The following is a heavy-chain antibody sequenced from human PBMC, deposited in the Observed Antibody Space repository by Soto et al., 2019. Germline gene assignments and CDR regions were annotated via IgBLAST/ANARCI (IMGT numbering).Heavy chain of an antibody. CDR2: ISSSSSYI. J-gene: IGHJ5*02. CDR1: GFTLGSYT. CDR3: ATDYYGSGNYYNVANYFGP. D-gene: IGHD3-10*01. Sequence: GGSLRLSCAASGFTLGSYTMNWVRQAPGKGLEWVSSISSSSSYIYYAESVKGRFTISRDNAKNSLYLQMNSLRAEDTAVYYCATDYYGSGNYYNVANYFGPWGQGTLVTVSS. V-gene: IGHV3-21*01.